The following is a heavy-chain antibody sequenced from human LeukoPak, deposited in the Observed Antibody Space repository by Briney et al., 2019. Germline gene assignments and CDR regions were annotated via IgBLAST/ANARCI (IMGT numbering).Heavy chain of an antibody. CDR2: ISSSSSTI. J-gene: IGHJ4*02. V-gene: IGHV3-48*04. Sequence: GGSLRLSCAASGFTFSSYSMNWVRQAPGKGLEWVSYISSSSSTIYYADSVKGRFTISRDNAKNSLYLQMNSLRAEDTAVYYCARAYCGGDCYPYFDYWGQGTLVTVSS. CDR3: ARAYCGGDCYPYFDY. D-gene: IGHD2-21*02. CDR1: GFTFSSYS.